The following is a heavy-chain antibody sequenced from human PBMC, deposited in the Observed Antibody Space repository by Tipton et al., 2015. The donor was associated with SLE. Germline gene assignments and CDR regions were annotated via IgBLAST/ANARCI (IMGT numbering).Heavy chain of an antibody. V-gene: IGHV3-30*03. Sequence: SLRLSCAASGFTFSSYGMHWVRQAPGKGLEWVAVISYDGSNKYYADSVKGRFTISRDNSKNTLYLQMNSLKTEDTAVYYCTTDPVFWRHYWGQGTLVTVSS. CDR3: TTDPVFWRHY. J-gene: IGHJ4*02. CDR1: GFTFSSYG. D-gene: IGHD3-3*01. CDR2: ISYDGSNK.